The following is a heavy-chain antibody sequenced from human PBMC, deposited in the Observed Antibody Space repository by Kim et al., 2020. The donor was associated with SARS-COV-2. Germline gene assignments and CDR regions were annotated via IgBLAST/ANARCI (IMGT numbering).Heavy chain of an antibody. J-gene: IGHJ4*02. V-gene: IGHV1-69*13. Sequence: SVKVSCKASGGTFSSYAISWVRQAPGQGLEWMGGIIPIFGTANYAQKFQGRVTITADESTSTAYMELSSLRSEDTAVYYCARDSNGSGSYYINYFDYWGQGTLVTVSS. D-gene: IGHD3-10*01. CDR3: ARDSNGSGSYYINYFDY. CDR2: IIPIFGTA. CDR1: GGTFSSYA.